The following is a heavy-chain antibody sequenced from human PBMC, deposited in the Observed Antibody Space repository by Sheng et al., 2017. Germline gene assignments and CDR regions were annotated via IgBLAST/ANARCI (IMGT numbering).Heavy chain of an antibody. Sequence: QVQLVESGGGVVQPGRSLRLSCAASGFTFSSYAMHWVRQAPGKGLEWVAVISYDGSNKYYADSVKGRFTISRDNSKNTLYLQMNSLRAEDTAVYYCARAIAAPTPADRSGPKDSRTTVSYEGSDY. V-gene: IGHV3-30*04. D-gene: IGHD6-6*01. J-gene: IGHJ4*01. CDR1: GFTFSSYA. CDR2: ISYDGSNK. CDR3: ARAIAAPTPADRSGPKDSRTTVSYEGSDY.